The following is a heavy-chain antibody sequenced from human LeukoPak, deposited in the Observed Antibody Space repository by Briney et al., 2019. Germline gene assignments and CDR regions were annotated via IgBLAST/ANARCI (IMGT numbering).Heavy chain of an antibody. D-gene: IGHD4-17*01. CDR2: IDHSGSA. CDR3: ARGQGTVTTH. Sequence: SETLSLTCAVSGGSFSAYYWTWIRQPPGKGLEWIGEIDHSGSANYNPSLKSRVTISLDTSKNQFSLKLSSVTAADTAVYYCARGQGTVTTHWGQGTLVAVSS. V-gene: IGHV4-34*01. CDR1: GGSFSAYY. J-gene: IGHJ4*02.